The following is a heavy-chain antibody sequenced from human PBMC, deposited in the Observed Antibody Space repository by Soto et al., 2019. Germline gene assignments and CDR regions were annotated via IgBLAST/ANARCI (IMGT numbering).Heavy chain of an antibody. V-gene: IGHV3-33*01. CDR1: GFTFSSYG. J-gene: IGHJ4*02. CDR2: IWYDGSNK. Sequence: QVQLVESGGGVVQPGRSLRLSCAASGFTFSSYGMHWVRQAPGKGLEWVAVIWYDGSNKYYADSVKGRFTISRDNSKNTLYLQMNSLRAEDTAVYYCARDPDDSYFDYWGQGTLVTVSS. D-gene: IGHD3-10*01. CDR3: ARDPDDSYFDY.